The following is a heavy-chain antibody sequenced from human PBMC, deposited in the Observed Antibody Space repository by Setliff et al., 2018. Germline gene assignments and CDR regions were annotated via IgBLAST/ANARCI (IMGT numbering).Heavy chain of an antibody. CDR2: IYASGST. Sequence: SETLSLTCTVSGGSISTGNYYWSWIRQPPGKGLEWIGYIYASGSTNYNPSLKSRVTLSVDTSKNQFSLKVSSVTAADTAVYFCARSLGSGSYYNSRPFYSDYWGQGTLVTVS. J-gene: IGHJ4*02. CDR3: ARSLGSGSYYNSRPFYSDY. D-gene: IGHD3-10*01. V-gene: IGHV4-61*01. CDR1: GGSISTGNYY.